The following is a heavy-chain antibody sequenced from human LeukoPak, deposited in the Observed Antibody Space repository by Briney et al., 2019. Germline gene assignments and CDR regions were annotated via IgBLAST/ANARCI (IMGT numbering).Heavy chain of an antibody. CDR1: RFTFSDAW. V-gene: IGHV3-11*04. D-gene: IGHD3-10*01. Sequence: PGGSLRLSCAASRFTFSDAWMSWVRQAPGKGLEWVSYISSTGETIHYADSVKGRFTISRDNAKSSLYLQMDSLRAEDTAVYYCASRLNYYNSGSYYNEGYWGQGTLVTVSS. CDR2: ISSTGETI. CDR3: ASRLNYYNSGSYYNEGY. J-gene: IGHJ4*02.